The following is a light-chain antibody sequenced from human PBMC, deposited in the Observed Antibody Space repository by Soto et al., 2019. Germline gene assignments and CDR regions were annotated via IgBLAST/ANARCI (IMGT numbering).Light chain of an antibody. J-gene: IGLJ1*01. CDR2: DVS. CDR3: SSYTSSIKV. V-gene: IGLV2-14*01. CDR1: NSDVGGYNY. Sequence: QSVLTQPASVSGSPGQSITISCTGTNSDVGGYNYVSWYQQHPGKAPKLMIYDVSNRPSGVSNRFSGSKSGNTASLTISGLRAEDEADYYCSSYTSSIKVFGTGTKVTVL.